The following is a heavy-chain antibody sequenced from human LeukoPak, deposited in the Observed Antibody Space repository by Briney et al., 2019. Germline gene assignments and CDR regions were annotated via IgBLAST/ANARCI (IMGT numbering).Heavy chain of an antibody. CDR1: GFTFSSYA. D-gene: IGHD3-22*01. J-gene: IGHJ4*02. V-gene: IGHV3-23*01. CDR3: ARVPGYDSSGYFDY. Sequence: PGGSLRLSCAASGFTFSSYAMSWVRQAPGKGLEWVSAISGSGDSAYYGDSVKGRFTISRDNSKNTLYLQMNSLRTEDTAVYYCARVPGYDSSGYFDYWGQGTLVTVSS. CDR2: ISGSGDSA.